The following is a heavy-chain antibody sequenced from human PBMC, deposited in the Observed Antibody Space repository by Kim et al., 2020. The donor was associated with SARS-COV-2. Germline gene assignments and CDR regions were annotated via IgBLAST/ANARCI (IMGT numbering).Heavy chain of an antibody. Sequence: GGSLRLSCAASGFTFSSYAMSWVRQAPGKGLEWVSAISGSGGSTYYADSVKGRFTISRYNSKNTLYLQMNSLRAEDTAVYYCAKVLDSSGYYYLNPFDYWGQGTLVTVSS. V-gene: IGHV3-23*01. CDR3: AKVLDSSGYYYLNPFDY. CDR1: GFTFSSYA. D-gene: IGHD3-22*01. CDR2: ISGSGGST. J-gene: IGHJ4*02.